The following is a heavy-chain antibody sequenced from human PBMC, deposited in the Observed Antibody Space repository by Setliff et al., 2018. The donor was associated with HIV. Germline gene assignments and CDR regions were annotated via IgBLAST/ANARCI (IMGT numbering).Heavy chain of an antibody. Sequence: ASVKVSCKVPGYTLTELSRHWVRQAPGKGLEWMGSFDPKDGKTRYAQKFQGRVTITRDTSASTAYMELSSLRSEDTAVYYCARDYWKVPDHWGQGTLVTVSS. J-gene: IGHJ4*02. D-gene: IGHD1-1*01. CDR3: ARDYWKVPDH. V-gene: IGHV1-24*01. CDR2: FDPKDGKT. CDR1: GYTLTELS.